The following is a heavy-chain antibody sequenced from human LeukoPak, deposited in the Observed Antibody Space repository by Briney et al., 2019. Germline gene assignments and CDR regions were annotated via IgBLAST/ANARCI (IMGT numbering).Heavy chain of an antibody. V-gene: IGHV3-74*01. CDR2: ISTDGSTT. Sequence: PGGSLRLSCAASGFTFSNYWMHWVRQAPGKGLVWVSRISTDGSTTNYADSVKGRFTMSRDNAKNTLYLQMNSLRAEDTAVYYCAREEMPYYYGSGSGVYSAFDIWGQGTMVTVSS. CDR1: GFTFSNYW. J-gene: IGHJ3*02. D-gene: IGHD3-10*01. CDR3: AREEMPYYYGSGSGVYSAFDI.